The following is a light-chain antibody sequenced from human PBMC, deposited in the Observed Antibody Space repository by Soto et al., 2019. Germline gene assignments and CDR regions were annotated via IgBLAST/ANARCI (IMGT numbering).Light chain of an antibody. CDR2: EVS. Sequence: QSVLTQPAFVSGSPGQSITISCTGTSSDVGVYTLVSWYQQYPGKAPRLIIYEVSNRASGVSNRFSGPKSGNTASLTISGLQAEDEADYYCSSYTGSSTPVVFGGGTKPTVL. CDR3: SSYTGSSTPVV. V-gene: IGLV2-14*02. J-gene: IGLJ2*01. CDR1: SSDVGVYTL.